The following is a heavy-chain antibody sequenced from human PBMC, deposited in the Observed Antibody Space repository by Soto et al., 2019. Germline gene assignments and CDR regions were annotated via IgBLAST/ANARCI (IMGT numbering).Heavy chain of an antibody. CDR2: IIPIFGTT. J-gene: IGHJ5*02. CDR3: ATFAVDYGGEFDP. Sequence: QVQLVQSGAEVKKPGSSVKVSCKASEDIFSSYGFTWVRQAPGQGLEWVGRIIPIFGTTNYAQKFRGRVTITADGSTSTAYMQLSSLRSDDTAVYYCATFAVDYGGEFDPWGHGTPVTVSS. CDR1: EDIFSSYG. D-gene: IGHD4-17*01. V-gene: IGHV1-69*12.